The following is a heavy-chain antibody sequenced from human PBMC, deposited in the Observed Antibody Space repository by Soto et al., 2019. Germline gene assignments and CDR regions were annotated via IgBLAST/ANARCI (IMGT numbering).Heavy chain of an antibody. CDR2: IGRAGDT. V-gene: IGHV3-13*01. J-gene: IGHJ5*01. D-gene: IGHD5-18*01. Sequence: RFPRPACESSGFNFSVFDMHLVRKPTGKGLEWVSTIGRAGDTYYAVSVKGRFAISRDNAKNSLSLQMNSLRAGDTAVYFCARCQERGYHVYDSWWQGRLFTASS. CDR3: ARCQERGYHVYDS. CDR1: GFNFSVFD.